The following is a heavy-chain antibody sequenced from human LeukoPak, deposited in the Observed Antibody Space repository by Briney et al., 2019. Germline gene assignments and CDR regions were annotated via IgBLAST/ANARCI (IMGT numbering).Heavy chain of an antibody. V-gene: IGHV3-74*01. CDR1: GFTFTNYW. CDR2: LPPDELGI. Sequence: PGGSLRLSCAASGFTFTNYWMHWVRQAPGMGLVWVSRLPPDELGIIYADSVKGRFTVSRDNAKNTVYLQMNNQRVDDTAKYYCVGTIASRGSEYWGQGALVTVSS. D-gene: IGHD6-6*01. CDR3: VGTIASRGSEY. J-gene: IGHJ4*02.